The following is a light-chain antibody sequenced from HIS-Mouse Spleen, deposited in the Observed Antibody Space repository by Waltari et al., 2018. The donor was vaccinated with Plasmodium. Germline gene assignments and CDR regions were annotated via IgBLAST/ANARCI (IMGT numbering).Light chain of an antibody. Sequence: SSELTQDPAVSVALGQTVRITCQGDSLRSYYASWYQQKPVQAPVLVIYGKNNRPSGIPDRFSGSSSGNTASLTITGAQAEDEADYYCNSRDSSGTHGVFGGGTKLTVL. CDR3: NSRDSSGTHGV. J-gene: IGLJ2*01. CDR1: SLRSYY. CDR2: GKN. V-gene: IGLV3-19*01.